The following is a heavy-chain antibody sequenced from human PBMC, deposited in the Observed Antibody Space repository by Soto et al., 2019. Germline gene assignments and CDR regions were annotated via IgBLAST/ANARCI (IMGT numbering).Heavy chain of an antibody. V-gene: IGHV4-34*12. Sequence: ASETLSLTCAVYGGSFSAYYWRWVRQPPGKGLEWIGEIIHSESTKYNPSLKSRVTISVDTSKNQFSLKLSSVPAADTAVYYCARQRPTDGRWEFANYDGMDVWGQGTPVTVSS. J-gene: IGHJ6*02. CDR1: GGSFSAYY. CDR2: IIHSEST. CDR3: ARQRPTDGRWEFANYDGMDV. D-gene: IGHD1-26*01.